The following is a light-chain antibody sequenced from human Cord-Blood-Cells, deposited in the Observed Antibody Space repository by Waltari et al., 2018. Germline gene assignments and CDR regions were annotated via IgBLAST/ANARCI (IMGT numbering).Light chain of an antibody. CDR3: NSRDSSGNHLV. CDR1: SLRSYY. CDR2: GKN. J-gene: IGLJ3*02. Sequence: SSDLTQDHAVSVALGQTVRITCQGDSLRSYYASWYQQKPGQAPVLVIYGKNNRPSGIPDRFSGSSSGNTASLTITGAQAEDEADYYCNSRDSSGNHLVFGGGTKLTVL. V-gene: IGLV3-19*01.